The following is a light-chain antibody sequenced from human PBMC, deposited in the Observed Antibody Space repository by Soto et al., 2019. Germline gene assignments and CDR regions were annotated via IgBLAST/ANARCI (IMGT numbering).Light chain of an antibody. V-gene: IGKV3-15*01. Sequence: EIVLTQSPGTLSLSPGEGVTLSCRASQSVSTDLAWYQQKPGQAPRLLIYGASIRAIGVPDRFSGSGSGTDFTFPISSLQSEDSAIYYCQQYFRWPPWTFGQGTKVDIK. CDR1: QSVSTD. J-gene: IGKJ1*01. CDR2: GAS. CDR3: QQYFRWPPWT.